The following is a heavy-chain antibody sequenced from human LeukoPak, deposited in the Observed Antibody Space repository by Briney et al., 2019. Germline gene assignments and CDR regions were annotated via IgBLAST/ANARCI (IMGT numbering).Heavy chain of an antibody. Sequence: ASVKVSCKASGYTFTNYGISWVRQAPGQGLEWMGWISAYSGNTNYVEKFQGRVTMTTDTSTSTAYMELRSLRSEDTAVYYCARATWYGGNPSGAFDIWGQGTMVTVSS. D-gene: IGHD4/OR15-4a*01. J-gene: IGHJ3*02. CDR1: GYTFTNYG. CDR2: ISAYSGNT. CDR3: ARATWYGGNPSGAFDI. V-gene: IGHV1-18*01.